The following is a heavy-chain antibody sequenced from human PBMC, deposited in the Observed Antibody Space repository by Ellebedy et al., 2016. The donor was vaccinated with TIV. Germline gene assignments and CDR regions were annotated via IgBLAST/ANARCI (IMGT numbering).Heavy chain of an antibody. CDR2: IYPDDSQT. CDR1: GYNFAGYW. D-gene: IGHD1-26*01. V-gene: IGHV5-51*01. Sequence: GESLKISXKGSGYNFAGYWIGWLRQMPGKGLEWMGRIYPDDSQTTYSPSFQGQVTMSADKSSGTAYLQWSSLKASDSAMYYCARVVGVLLLNKWELWFDPWGQGTLVTVSS. J-gene: IGHJ5*02. CDR3: ARVVGVLLLNKWELWFDP.